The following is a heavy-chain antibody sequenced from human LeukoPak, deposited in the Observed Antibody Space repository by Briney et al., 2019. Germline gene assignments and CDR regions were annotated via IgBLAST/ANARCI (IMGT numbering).Heavy chain of an antibody. CDR1: GYSFTSYW. J-gene: IGHJ1*01. V-gene: IGHV5-51*01. Sequence: GESLKISCKGSGYSFTSYWIGWVRQMPGKGLEWMGIIYPGGSDTRYSPSFQGQVTISADKSISTAYLQWSSLKASDTAMYYCARHAFDSSGYYQKYFQHWGQGTLVTVSS. D-gene: IGHD3-22*01. CDR2: IYPGGSDT. CDR3: ARHAFDSSGYYQKYFQH.